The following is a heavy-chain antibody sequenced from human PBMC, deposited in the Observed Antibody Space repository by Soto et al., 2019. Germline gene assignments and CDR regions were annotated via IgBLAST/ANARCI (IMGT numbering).Heavy chain of an antibody. CDR3: AKAFVAIRHLYQYMDV. D-gene: IGHD1-1*01. J-gene: IGHJ6*03. V-gene: IGHV3-9*01. Sequence: EVQLVESGGGLVQPGGSLRLSCAASGFTFEDYAMHWVRQTPGKGLEWVSGITWNGVAMGYAASVQGRFTISRDDAQNSLFLQMNSLRPEDTALYYCAKAFVAIRHLYQYMDVGGKGTRVTVSS. CDR2: ITWNGVAM. CDR1: GFTFEDYA.